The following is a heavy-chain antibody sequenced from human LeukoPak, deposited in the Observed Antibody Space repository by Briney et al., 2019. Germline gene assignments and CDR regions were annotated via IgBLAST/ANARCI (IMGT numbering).Heavy chain of an antibody. V-gene: IGHV5-51*01. CDR3: ARSGVPGAMTWFDP. D-gene: IGHD2-2*01. Sequence: PGESLKISRKASGYSFTTYWIGWVRQMPGKGLEWMGIIYPGDSDTRYSPSFQGQVTISADKSINTAYLQWRSLKASDTAMYYCARSGVPGAMTWFDPWGQGTLVTVSS. J-gene: IGHJ5*02. CDR1: GYSFTTYW. CDR2: IYPGDSDT.